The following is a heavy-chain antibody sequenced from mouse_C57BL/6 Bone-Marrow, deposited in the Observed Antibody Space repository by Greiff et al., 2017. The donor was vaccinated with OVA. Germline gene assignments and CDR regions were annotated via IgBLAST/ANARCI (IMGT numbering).Heavy chain of an antibody. Sequence: QVQLQQPGAELVRPGTSVQLSCQASGYTFTSYWMHWVKQRPGHGLEWIGVIDPSDSFTIYNQTFTGTATLTVDTSSSTASMQLSSLTSEDSAVYYCARRNTYYFDYWGKGTTLTVAP. CDR1: GYTFTSYW. CDR2: IDPSDSFT. J-gene: IGHJ2*01. V-gene: IGHV1-59*01. CDR3: ARRNTYYFDY.